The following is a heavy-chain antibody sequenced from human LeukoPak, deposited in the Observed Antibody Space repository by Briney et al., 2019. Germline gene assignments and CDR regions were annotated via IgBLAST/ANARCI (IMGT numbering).Heavy chain of an antibody. J-gene: IGHJ4*02. CDR3: ARVGQQLVRNIDY. CDR2: ISAYNGNT. Sequence: ASVKVSCKASGYIFTSYSIIWVRQAPGQGLEWMGWISAYNGNTDYAQKVQGRVTMTTDTSTSTAYMELRSLRSDDTAVYYCARVGQQLVRNIDYWGQGTLVTVSS. V-gene: IGHV1-18*01. CDR1: GYIFTSYS. D-gene: IGHD6-13*01.